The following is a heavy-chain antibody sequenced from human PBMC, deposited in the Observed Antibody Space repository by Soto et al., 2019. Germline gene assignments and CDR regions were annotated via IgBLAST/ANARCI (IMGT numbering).Heavy chain of an antibody. CDR2: IYYSGGT. CDR3: ARERPDGSRLDP. CDR1: GGSISSGDYY. J-gene: IGHJ5*02. V-gene: IGHV4-30-4*01. Sequence: QVQLQESGPGLVKPSQTLSLTCTVSGGSISSGDYYWSWIRQPPGKGLEWIGYIYYSGGTYYDPSLKRRVTISVDTSKNQFSLKLSSVTAADTAVYYCARERPDGSRLDPWGQGTLVTVSS. D-gene: IGHD6-13*01.